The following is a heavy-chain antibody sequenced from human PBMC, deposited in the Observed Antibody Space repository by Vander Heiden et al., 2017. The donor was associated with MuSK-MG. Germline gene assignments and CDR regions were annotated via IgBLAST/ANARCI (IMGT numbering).Heavy chain of an antibody. J-gene: IGHJ6*02. V-gene: IGHV4-4*02. CDR3: VRDSGHGMDV. CDR1: GDSISSNIW. D-gene: IGHD3-10*01. CDR2: ISHSGYT. Sequence: QVQLQESGPGLVKPSGTLSLTCGVPGDSISSNIWWSCVRQSPGKGLEWVGEISHSGYTNYNPSLKSRVTMSVDKSKNQFSLMLTTVTAADTAVYYCVRDSGHGMDVWGQGTTVTVSS.